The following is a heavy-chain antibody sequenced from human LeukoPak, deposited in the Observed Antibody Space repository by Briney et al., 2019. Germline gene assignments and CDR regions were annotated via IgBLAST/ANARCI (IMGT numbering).Heavy chain of an antibody. D-gene: IGHD3-22*01. CDR3: AREDTNYYDSSGYPDY. Sequence: GGCLRLSCAASGFTFSSYAMDWVRQAPGKGLEWVSGVRGSGGRTYYADSVKGRFTISRGNSKNALYRQMNSLRAEDTAVYYCAREDTNYYDSSGYPDYWGQGTLVTVSS. CDR1: GFTFSSYA. CDR2: VRGSGGRT. V-gene: IGHV3-23*01. J-gene: IGHJ4*02.